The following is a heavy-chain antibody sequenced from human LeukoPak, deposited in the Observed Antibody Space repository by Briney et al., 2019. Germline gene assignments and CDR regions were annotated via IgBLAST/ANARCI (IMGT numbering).Heavy chain of an antibody. CDR1: GGTFSSYT. CDR3: ARVDCSGGSCLFDP. V-gene: IGHV1-69*02. CDR2: IIPILGIA. D-gene: IGHD2-15*01. J-gene: IGHJ5*02. Sequence: GASVKVSCKASGGTFSSYTISWVRQAPGKGLEWMGRIIPILGIANYAQKFQGRVTITADKSTSTAYMELSSLRSEDTAVYYCARVDCSGGSCLFDPWGQGTLVTVSS.